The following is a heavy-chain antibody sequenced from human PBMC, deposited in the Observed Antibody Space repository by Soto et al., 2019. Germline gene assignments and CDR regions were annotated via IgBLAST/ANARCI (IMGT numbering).Heavy chain of an antibody. CDR3: ARPGAPTDTVVYDF. CDR2: IYPGDSET. D-gene: IGHD5-18*01. CDR1: GYSFSNYW. J-gene: IGHJ4*02. Sequence: XESLKISCKASGYSFSNYWIGWVCQKPGKGLEWMGVIYPGDSETTYSPSFEGQVIISVDRSRGTAFLEWSSLKASDTAMYYCARPGAPTDTVVYDFWGQGPQVTVSS. V-gene: IGHV5-51*01.